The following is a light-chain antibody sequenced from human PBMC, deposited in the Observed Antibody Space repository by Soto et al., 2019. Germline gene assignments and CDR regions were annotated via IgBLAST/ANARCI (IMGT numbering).Light chain of an antibody. CDR3: QQYNRYPWT. V-gene: IGKV1-5*03. CDR1: QSLNDW. CDR2: KAS. Sequence: DIQVTQSPSTLSASVGDRVTITCRASQSLNDWLAWYQQKPGKAPKLLIYKASGLESGVTSRFSGTGSRPEFALTITRLQPEDFATYHCQQYNRYPWTLGQETNVEIK. J-gene: IGKJ1*01.